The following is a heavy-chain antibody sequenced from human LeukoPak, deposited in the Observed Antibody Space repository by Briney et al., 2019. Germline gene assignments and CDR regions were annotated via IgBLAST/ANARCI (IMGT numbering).Heavy chain of an antibody. CDR2: IIPILGIA. J-gene: IGHJ4*02. CDR1: GGTFSSYA. D-gene: IGHD1-1*01. Sequence: ASVKVSCKASGGTFSSYAISWVRQAPGQGLEWMGRIIPILGIANYAQKFQGRVTITADKSTSTAYMELSSLRSEDTAVYYCARDKPVDSRETDWGQGTLVTVSS. CDR3: ARDKPVDSRETD. V-gene: IGHV1-69*04.